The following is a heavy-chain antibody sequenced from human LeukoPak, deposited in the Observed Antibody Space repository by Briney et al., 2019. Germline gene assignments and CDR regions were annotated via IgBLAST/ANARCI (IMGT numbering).Heavy chain of an antibody. Sequence: ASVKVSCKASGYTFTDYYVHWVRQAPGQGLEWMGWINPNSGGTYYAQNFQGRVTLTRDTSINTAYMELSSLISDDTALYYCAGVPSFSGSYFLRIDSWGQGTLVTVSS. V-gene: IGHV1-2*02. D-gene: IGHD3-10*01. J-gene: IGHJ4*02. CDR3: AGVPSFSGSYFLRIDS. CDR1: GYTFTDYY. CDR2: INPNSGGT.